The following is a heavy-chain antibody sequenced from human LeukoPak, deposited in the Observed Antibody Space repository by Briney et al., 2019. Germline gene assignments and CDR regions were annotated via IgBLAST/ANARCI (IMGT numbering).Heavy chain of an antibody. CDR2: IYYSEST. CDR3: ARGRCRNSGCRPYFDY. Sequence: SETLSLTCTVSGDSISNYYWSWIRQPPGKGLEWIGYIYYSESTNYNPSLKSRVTISTDTSKSQFSLNLRSVTAEDTGIYYCARGRCRNSGCRPYFDYWGQGTQVIVSS. CDR1: GDSISNYY. V-gene: IGHV4-59*01. D-gene: IGHD3-22*01. J-gene: IGHJ4*02.